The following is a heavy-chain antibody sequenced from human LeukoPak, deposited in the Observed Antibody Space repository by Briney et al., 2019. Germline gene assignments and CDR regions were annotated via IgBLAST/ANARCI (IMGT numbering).Heavy chain of an antibody. CDR3: ARDHRSGSYFFDY. V-gene: IGHV3-30*01. Sequence: GGSLRLSCAASGFTFSSYAMHWVRQAPGKGLEWVVVISYDGSNKYYADSVKGRFTISRDNSKNTLYLQMNSLRAEDTAVYYCARDHRSGSYFFDYWGQGTLVTVSS. D-gene: IGHD1-26*01. J-gene: IGHJ4*02. CDR1: GFTFSSYA. CDR2: ISYDGSNK.